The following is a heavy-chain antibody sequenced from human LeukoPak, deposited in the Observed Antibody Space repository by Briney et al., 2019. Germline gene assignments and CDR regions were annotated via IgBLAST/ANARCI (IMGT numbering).Heavy chain of an antibody. D-gene: IGHD5-24*01. CDR1: GFTFSSSW. J-gene: IGHJ2*01. V-gene: IGHV3-30-3*01. CDR3: ARDGYNEEDWFFDL. Sequence: GGSLRLSCAASGFTFSSSWMHWVRQAPGKGLEWVAVISYDGNNKYYADSVKGRFTISRDNSKKTLYLQMNSLRAEDTAVYYCARDGYNEEDWFFDLWGRGILVTVSS. CDR2: ISYDGNNK.